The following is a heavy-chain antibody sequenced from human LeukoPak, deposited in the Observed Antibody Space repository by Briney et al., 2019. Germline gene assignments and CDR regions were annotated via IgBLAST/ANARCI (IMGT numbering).Heavy chain of an antibody. CDR2: INHSGST. CDR1: GGSFSGYY. CDR3: ARVVKSRTYCGGDCYLGAAFDI. V-gene: IGHV4-34*01. Sequence: PSETLSLTCAVYGGSFSGYYWSWIRQPPGKGLEWIGEINHSGSTNYNPSLKSRVIISVDTSKNQFSLKLSSVTAADTAVYYCARVVKSRTYCGGDCYLGAAFDIWGQGTMVTVSS. D-gene: IGHD2-21*01. J-gene: IGHJ3*02.